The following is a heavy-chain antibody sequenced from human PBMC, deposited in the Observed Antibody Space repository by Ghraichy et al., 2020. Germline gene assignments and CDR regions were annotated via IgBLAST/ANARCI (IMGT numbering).Heavy chain of an antibody. D-gene: IGHD3-22*01. CDR3: AKSYDSSGYILRYSDC. CDR2: ISGSGETT. Sequence: LTCVASGFIFSTYGMSWVRQAPGKGLEWVSGISGSGETTYYADSVKGRLTISRDNSKNTLYLQMNSLRVEDTAIYYCAKSYDSSGYILRYSDCWGQRTLVPVSS. CDR1: GFIFSTYG. V-gene: IGHV3-23*01. J-gene: IGHJ4*02.